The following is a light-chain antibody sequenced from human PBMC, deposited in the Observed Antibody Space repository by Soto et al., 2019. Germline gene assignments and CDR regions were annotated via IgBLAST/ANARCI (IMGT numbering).Light chain of an antibody. J-gene: IGKJ4*01. CDR2: GTS. V-gene: IGKV3-20*01. CDR3: EYYGTSII. Sequence: EIVLTQSPGTLSLSPGERVTLSCRASQSIDNNHLARYQQKPGQAPRLLIHGTSNRATGIPDRFSGSGSGTDFTLTFSRLEPEDSAVYYCEYYGTSIIFGGGTKVEIK. CDR1: QSIDNNH.